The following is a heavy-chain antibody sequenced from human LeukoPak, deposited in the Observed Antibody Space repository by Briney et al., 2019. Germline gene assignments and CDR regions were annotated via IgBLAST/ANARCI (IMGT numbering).Heavy chain of an antibody. V-gene: IGHV1-2*02. CDR2: INPNSGGT. Sequence: ASVKVSCKASGYTFTCYYMHWVRQAPGQGLEWMGWINPNSGGTNYAQKFQGRVTMTRDTSISTAYVERNRLTSDDTAVYYCAENWFDPWGQGTLVTVSS. J-gene: IGHJ5*02. CDR1: GYTFTCYY. CDR3: AENWFDP.